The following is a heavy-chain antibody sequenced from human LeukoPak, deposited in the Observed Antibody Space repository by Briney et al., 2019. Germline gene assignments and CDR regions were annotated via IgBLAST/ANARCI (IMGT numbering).Heavy chain of an antibody. CDR3: ARGGEQWLVLKAFDI. Sequence: PGGSLRLSCADSGFTFRRNDMHWVRQAPGKGLEWVAVISYDGSNKYYADSVKGRFTISRDNSKNTLYLQMNSLRAEDTAVYYCARGGEQWLVLKAFDIWGQGTMVTVSS. D-gene: IGHD6-19*01. V-gene: IGHV3-30-3*01. CDR2: ISYDGSNK. J-gene: IGHJ3*02. CDR1: GFTFRRND.